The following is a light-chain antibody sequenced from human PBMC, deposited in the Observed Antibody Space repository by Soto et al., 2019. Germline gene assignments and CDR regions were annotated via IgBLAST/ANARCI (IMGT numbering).Light chain of an antibody. CDR2: EIT. J-gene: IGLJ1*01. CDR1: SSDIGGYNF. CDR3: SSYAGSDNYV. V-gene: IGLV2-8*01. Sequence: QSALTQPPSASGSPGQSVTISCTGTSSDIGGYNFVSWYQHHPDKAPNLMIYEITKRPSGVPARFSGSKSDNTASLTVAGRQAEDEADYYCSSYAGSDNYVFGTGTKLTVL.